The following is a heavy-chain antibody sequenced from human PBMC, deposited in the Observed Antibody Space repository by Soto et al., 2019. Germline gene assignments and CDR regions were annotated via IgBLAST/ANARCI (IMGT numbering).Heavy chain of an antibody. J-gene: IGHJ4*02. CDR1: GFTFDDYA. CDR2: ISWNGAAT. CDR3: ANLPLYGSGFDC. V-gene: IGHV3-9*01. D-gene: IGHD3-10*01. Sequence: EAHLVESGGGLVQPGRSLRLSCVASGFTFDDYAIHWVRQAPGKGLEWVSGISWNGAATGYAYSVKGRFTISRDNAKNSLYLQMSSLRTEDTAIYYCANLPLYGSGFDCWGQGTLVTVSS.